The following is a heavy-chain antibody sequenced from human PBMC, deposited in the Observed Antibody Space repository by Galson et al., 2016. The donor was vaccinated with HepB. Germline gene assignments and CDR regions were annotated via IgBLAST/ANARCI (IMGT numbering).Heavy chain of an antibody. V-gene: IGHV3-73*01. J-gene: IGHJ5*02. CDR3: AKEEGGWYGDWFDP. D-gene: IGHD6-19*01. CDR1: GFTLNGLA. Sequence: SLRLSCAASGFTLNGLAVHRVRQASGKGLEWVARMKSRSGNYATAYAGSVNGRFTISRDNSKNTLYLQMNSLRAEDTAVYYCAKEEGGWYGDWFDPWGQGTLVTVSS. CDR2: MKSRSGNYAT.